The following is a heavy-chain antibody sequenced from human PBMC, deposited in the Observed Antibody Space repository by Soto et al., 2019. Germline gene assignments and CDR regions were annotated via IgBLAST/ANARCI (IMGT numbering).Heavy chain of an antibody. CDR2: LDYHGSST. CDR1: GFIFSNFY. V-gene: IGHV3-7*03. J-gene: IGHJ4*02. Sequence: TGGSLRLSCAASGFIFSNFYMTWVRQSPGRGLEWVATLDYHGSSTYYVDSLRGRFIISRDNAMNSLYLQMNSLRVEDTAVYYCAREIWGSYDYWGQGSLVTVSS. D-gene: IGHD7-27*01. CDR3: AREIWGSYDY.